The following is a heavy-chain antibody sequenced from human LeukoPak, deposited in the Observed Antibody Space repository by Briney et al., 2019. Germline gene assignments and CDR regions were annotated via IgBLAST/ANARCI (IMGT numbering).Heavy chain of an antibody. CDR1: GFTFSSYG. Sequence: GGSLRLSCAASGFTFSSYGMHWVRQAPGKGLEWVAVVSYDGSNKYYADSVKGRFTISRDNSKNTLCLQMNSLRAEDTAVYYCAKHVIAVAGNNWFDPWGQGTLVTVSS. D-gene: IGHD6-19*01. V-gene: IGHV3-30*18. CDR3: AKHVIAVAGNNWFDP. J-gene: IGHJ5*02. CDR2: VSYDGSNK.